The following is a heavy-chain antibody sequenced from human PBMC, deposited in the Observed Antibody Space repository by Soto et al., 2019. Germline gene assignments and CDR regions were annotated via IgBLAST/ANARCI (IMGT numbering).Heavy chain of an antibody. CDR3: APQLRGAQGNWFDP. Sequence: SETLSLTCAVYGGSFSGYYWSWIRQPPGKGLEWIGEINHSGSTNYNPSLKSRVTISVDTSKNQFSLKLSSVTAADTAVYYCAPQLRGAQGNWFDPWGQGTLVTVS. D-gene: IGHD5-12*01. CDR1: GGSFSGYY. CDR2: INHSGST. J-gene: IGHJ5*02. V-gene: IGHV4-34*01.